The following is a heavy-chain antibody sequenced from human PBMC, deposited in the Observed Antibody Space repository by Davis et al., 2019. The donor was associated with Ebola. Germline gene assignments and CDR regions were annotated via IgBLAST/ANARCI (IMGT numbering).Heavy chain of an antibody. D-gene: IGHD6-6*01. CDR1: GGTFSSYP. V-gene: IGHV1-69*13. CDR2: IIPIFGTA. CDR3: ARIAARGVYYYYYYGMDV. J-gene: IGHJ6*02. Sequence: SVKVSCKASGGTFSSYPISWVRQAPGQGLEWMGGIIPIFGTANYAQKFQGRVTITADESTSTAYMELSSVTAADTAVYYCARIAARGVYYYYYYGMDVWGQGTTVTVSS.